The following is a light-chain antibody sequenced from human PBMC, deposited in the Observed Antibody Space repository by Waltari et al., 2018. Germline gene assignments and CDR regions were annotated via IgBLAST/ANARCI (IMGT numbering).Light chain of an antibody. V-gene: IGKV3-20*01. Sequence: EIVFQQSPGPLTLSPGERATLSCRPSQGVSSSFVRWYQQKPGQAPRLLIYAASSRATGIPDRFSGSGSGSGTDFTLTISRLEPEDFAVYYCQQYGNSPTFGQGTKVEIK. J-gene: IGKJ1*01. CDR2: AAS. CDR1: QGVSSSF. CDR3: QQYGNSPT.